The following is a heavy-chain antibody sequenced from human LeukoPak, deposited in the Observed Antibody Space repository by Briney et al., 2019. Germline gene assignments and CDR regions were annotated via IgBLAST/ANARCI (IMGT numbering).Heavy chain of an antibody. J-gene: IGHJ4*02. Sequence: ASVKVSCKASGYTFTGYYMHRVRQAPGQGLEWMGWINPNSGGTNYAQKFQGRVTMTRDTSISTAYMELSRPRSDDTAVYYCATTVGGYSYGYLLDYWDQGTLVTVSS. CDR3: ATTVGGYSYGYLLDY. V-gene: IGHV1-2*02. D-gene: IGHD5-18*01. CDR2: INPNSGGT. CDR1: GYTFTGYY.